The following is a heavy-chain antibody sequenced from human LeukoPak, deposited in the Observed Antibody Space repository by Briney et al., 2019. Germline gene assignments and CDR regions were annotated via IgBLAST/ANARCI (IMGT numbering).Heavy chain of an antibody. CDR2: INHSGST. D-gene: IGHD6-13*01. CDR1: GGSFSGYY. CDR3: ARSFGQQLVPVGWFDP. V-gene: IGHV4-34*01. J-gene: IGHJ5*02. Sequence: SETLSLTCAVYGGSFSGYYWSWIRQPPGKGLEWIGEINHSGSTNYNPSLKSRVTISVDTSKNQFSLKLSSVTAADTAVCYCARSFGQQLVPVGWFDPWGQGTLVTVSS.